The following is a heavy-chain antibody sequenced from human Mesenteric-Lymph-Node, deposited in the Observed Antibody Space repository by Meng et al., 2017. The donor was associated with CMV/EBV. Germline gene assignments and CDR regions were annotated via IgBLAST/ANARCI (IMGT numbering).Heavy chain of an antibody. V-gene: IGHV4-59*01. Sequence: GSPRLSCSVSGGSLNNYYWIWIRQPPGKGLEYVGDVFYNGETNYHPSLKSRVIISIDASKSDFSLRLASVTAADTAVYFCARGDHGVFEYWGQGALVTVSS. CDR2: VFYNGET. D-gene: IGHD3-16*01. CDR3: ARGDHGVFEY. J-gene: IGHJ4*02. CDR1: GGSLNNYY.